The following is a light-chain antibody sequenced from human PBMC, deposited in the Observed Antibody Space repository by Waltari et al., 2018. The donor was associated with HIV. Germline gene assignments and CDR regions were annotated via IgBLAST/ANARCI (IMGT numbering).Light chain of an antibody. V-gene: IGLV2-14*03. CDR3: SSYASSFTLL. CDR1: SSDIGGFNY. CDR2: DVD. Sequence: QSALTQPASVSGSPGQSIPISCTGTSSDIGGFNYGSWYQQHPDKAPKLIIFDVDIRPSGISNRFSGSKSGNTASLTISGLQAEDEADYYCSSYASSFTLLFGGGTKLTVL. J-gene: IGLJ3*02.